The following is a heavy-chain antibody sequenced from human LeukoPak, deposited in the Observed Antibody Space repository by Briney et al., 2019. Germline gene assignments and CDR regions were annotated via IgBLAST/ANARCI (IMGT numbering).Heavy chain of an antibody. CDR1: GFTFSSDA. J-gene: IGHJ3*02. V-gene: IGHV3-23*01. D-gene: IGHD1-14*01. Sequence: GGSLRLSCAASGFTFSSDAMSWVRQAPGKGLEWVSAISGSGGSTYYADSVKGRFTISRDNSKNTLFLQMNSLRAEDTAVYYCAKFPTGTGTLAFDIWGQGTMVTVSS. CDR2: ISGSGGST. CDR3: AKFPTGTGTLAFDI.